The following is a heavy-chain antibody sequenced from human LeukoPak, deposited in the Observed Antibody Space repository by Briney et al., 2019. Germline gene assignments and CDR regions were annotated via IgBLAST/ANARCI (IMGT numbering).Heavy chain of an antibody. CDR3: ARDPLFVDIVATPVSPQTPSDAFDI. Sequence: ASVKVSCKASGGTFSKYTISWVRQRPGQGLEWMGGITPLFGTANYAQKFQGRVTITADESTSTAYMELSSLRSEDTAVYYCARDPLFVDIVATPVSPQTPSDAFDIWGQGTMVTVSS. J-gene: IGHJ3*02. V-gene: IGHV1-69*13. D-gene: IGHD5-12*01. CDR1: GGTFSKYT. CDR2: ITPLFGTA.